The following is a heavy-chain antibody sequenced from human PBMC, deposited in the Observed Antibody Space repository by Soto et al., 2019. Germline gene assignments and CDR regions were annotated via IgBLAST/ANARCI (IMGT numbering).Heavy chain of an antibody. CDR3: ARSFNDWTTYFDY. J-gene: IGHJ4*02. D-gene: IGHD3-9*01. CDR2: LYTGGSA. CDR1: GGSISSGGYY. Sequence: ETLSLTCTVSGGSISSGGYYMTWVRQAPGKGLEWVSVLYTGGSAYYGDSVKGRFTISRDSSTNTLYLQMNSLKVGDTAFYFCARSFNDWTTYFDYWSEGTLVTVSS. V-gene: IGHV3-53*01.